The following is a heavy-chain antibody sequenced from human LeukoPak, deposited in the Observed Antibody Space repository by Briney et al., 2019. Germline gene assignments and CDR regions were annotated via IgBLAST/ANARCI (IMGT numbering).Heavy chain of an antibody. J-gene: IGHJ6*02. CDR2: INHSGST. CDR3: ARETVLKLLLLDYYYGMDV. V-gene: IGHV4-34*01. Sequence: SETLSLTCAVYGGSFSGYYWSWIRQPPGKGLEWIGEINHSGSTNYNPSLKSRVTISVDTSKNQFSLKLSSVTAADTAEYYCARETVLKLLLLDYYYGMDVWGQGTMVTVSS. D-gene: IGHD2-15*01. CDR1: GGSFSGYY.